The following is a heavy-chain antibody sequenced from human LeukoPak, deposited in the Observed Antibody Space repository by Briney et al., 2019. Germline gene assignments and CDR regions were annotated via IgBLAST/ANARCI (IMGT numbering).Heavy chain of an antibody. CDR3: ARPHTLDRYTKHYFDY. V-gene: IGHV5-51*01. Sequence: GESLKISCKGSGYSFTSSWIAWVRQMPGKGLEWMGIIYPGDSDTRYSPSFQGQVTISADKSISTAYLQWSSLKASDTAMYYCARPHTLDRYTKHYFDYWGQGTLVTVSS. CDR1: GYSFTSSW. CDR2: IYPGDSDT. J-gene: IGHJ4*02. D-gene: IGHD2-2*02.